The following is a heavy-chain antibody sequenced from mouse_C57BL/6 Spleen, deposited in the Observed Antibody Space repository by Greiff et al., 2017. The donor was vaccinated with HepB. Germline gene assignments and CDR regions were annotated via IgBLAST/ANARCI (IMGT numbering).Heavy chain of an antibody. J-gene: IGHJ2*01. D-gene: IGHD1-2*01. CDR2: ISYSGST. Sequence: QLKESGPGLVKPSQSLSLTCTVTGYSITSGYGWNWIRQFPGNKLEWMGYISYSGSTNYNPSPKSRISITRDTSQNQFFLQLNSVTTEDTATYYCARTARIKYWGQGTTLTVSS. V-gene: IGHV3-2*02. CDR1: GYSITSGYG. CDR3: ARTARIKY.